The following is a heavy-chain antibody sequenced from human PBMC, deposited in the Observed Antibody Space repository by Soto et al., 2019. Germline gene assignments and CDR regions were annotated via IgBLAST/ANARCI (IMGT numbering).Heavy chain of an antibody. V-gene: IGHV1-24*01. CDR2: FDPEDGET. J-gene: IGHJ4*02. CDR3: ATAAYYYESSGQRPWIYFDD. CDR1: GYILTELS. Sequence: ASVKVSCKVSGYILTELSMHWVRQAPGKGLEWMGGFDPEDGETIYAQKFQGRVTMTEDTSTDTAYMELSSLRSEDTAVYYCATAAYYYESSGQRPWIYFDDWGQGTLVTVSS. D-gene: IGHD3-22*01.